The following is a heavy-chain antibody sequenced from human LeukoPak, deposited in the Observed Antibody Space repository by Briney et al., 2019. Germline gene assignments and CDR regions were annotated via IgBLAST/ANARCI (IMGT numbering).Heavy chain of an antibody. CDR2: ISGSGGST. J-gene: IGHJ4*02. CDR3: AKDHSSGWDMYYLDY. D-gene: IGHD6-19*01. CDR1: GFTFSSYA. Sequence: PGGSLRLSCAASGFTFSSYAMSWVRQAPGKGLEWVSAISGSGGSTYYADSVKGRFTFSRDNSKNTLYLQMNSLRAEDTAVYYCAKDHSSGWDMYYLDYWGQGTLVTVSS. V-gene: IGHV3-23*01.